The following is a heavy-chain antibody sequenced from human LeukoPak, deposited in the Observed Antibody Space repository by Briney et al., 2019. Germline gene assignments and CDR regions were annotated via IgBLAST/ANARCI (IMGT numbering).Heavy chain of an antibody. CDR3: ARKGETSNTDY. CDR1: GYTFTSYV. D-gene: IGHD3-16*01. CDR2: MNPNSGNT. Sequence: GASVKVSCKASGYTFTSYVINWVRQATGQGLEWMGWMNPNSGNTGYAQKFQGRVTMTRNTSISTAYVELSSLRSEDTAVYYCARKGETSNTDYWGQGTLVTVSS. V-gene: IGHV1-8*01. J-gene: IGHJ4*02.